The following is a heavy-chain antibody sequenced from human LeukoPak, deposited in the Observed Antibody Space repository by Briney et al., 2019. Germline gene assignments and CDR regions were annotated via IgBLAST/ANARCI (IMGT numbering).Heavy chain of an antibody. Sequence: TGGSLRLSCAASGFTFSSYAMSWVRQAPGKGLEWVSAISGSGGSTYYADSVKGRFTISRDNSKNTLYLQMNSLRAEDTAVYYCAKAYYYDSSGYHHFDYWGQGTLATVSS. CDR1: GFTFSSYA. D-gene: IGHD3-22*01. J-gene: IGHJ4*02. V-gene: IGHV3-23*01. CDR2: ISGSGGST. CDR3: AKAYYYDSSGYHHFDY.